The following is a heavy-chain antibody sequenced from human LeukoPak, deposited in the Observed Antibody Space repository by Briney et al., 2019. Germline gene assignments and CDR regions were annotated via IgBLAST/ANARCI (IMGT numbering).Heavy chain of an antibody. CDR1: GYTLTGYY. CDR2: INPNSGGT. J-gene: IGHJ3*02. V-gene: IGHV1-2*02. D-gene: IGHD6-13*01. Sequence: GASVKVSCKASGYTLTGYYMHWVRQAPGQGLEWMGWINPNSGGTNYAQKFQGRVTMTRDTSISTAYMELSRLRSDDTAVYYCARDPQAAAGMGAFDIWGQGTMVTVSS. CDR3: ARDPQAAAGMGAFDI.